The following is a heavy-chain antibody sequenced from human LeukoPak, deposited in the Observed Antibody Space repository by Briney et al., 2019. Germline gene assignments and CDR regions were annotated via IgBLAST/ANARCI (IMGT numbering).Heavy chain of an antibody. CDR3: VRDLLGSGSTTAYLYH. CDR2: ISRRSRHV. Sequence: GGSLRLSCAASGFTFNSCGMHWVRQAPGKGLEWVSSISRRSRHVYYAGSVKGRFTISRDNARNSLYLQMNSLRAEDMAVYFCVRDLLGSGSTTAYLYHWGQGTLVTVSS. J-gene: IGHJ1*01. V-gene: IGHV3-21*01. CDR1: GFTFNSCG. D-gene: IGHD3-10*01.